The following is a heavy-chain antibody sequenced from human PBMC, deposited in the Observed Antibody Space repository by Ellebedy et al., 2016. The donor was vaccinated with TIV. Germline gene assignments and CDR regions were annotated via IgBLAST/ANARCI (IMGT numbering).Heavy chain of an antibody. J-gene: IGHJ6*02. CDR2: IYWNDDK. CDR1: GFSLTTSGEG. Sequence: SGPTLVKPTQTLTLTCTFSGFSLTTSGEGVGWIRQPPGKALEWLALIYWNDDKRYSPSLMSRLTITEYTSKNQVVLTMTKMDPVDTATYYCARIPLAAAGIVGYYYYGMDVWGQGTTVTVSS. CDR3: ARIPLAAAGIVGYYYYGMDV. V-gene: IGHV2-5*01. D-gene: IGHD6-13*01.